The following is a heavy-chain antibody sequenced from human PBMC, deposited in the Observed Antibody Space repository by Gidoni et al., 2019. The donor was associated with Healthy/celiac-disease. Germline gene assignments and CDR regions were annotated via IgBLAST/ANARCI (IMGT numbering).Heavy chain of an antibody. CDR1: WFTLRSNY. Sequence: EVQLVESGGGLVQPGGSLTLSCAASWFTLRSNYMGWVRQAPGKGLGWGSVIYSGGSTYYADSVKGRFTISRHNSKNTLYLQMNSLRAEDTAVYYCARGAENCSGGSGYGDYWGQGTLVTVSS. CDR2: IYSGGST. D-gene: IGHD2-15*01. V-gene: IGHV3-53*04. CDR3: ARGAENCSGGSGYGDY. J-gene: IGHJ4*02.